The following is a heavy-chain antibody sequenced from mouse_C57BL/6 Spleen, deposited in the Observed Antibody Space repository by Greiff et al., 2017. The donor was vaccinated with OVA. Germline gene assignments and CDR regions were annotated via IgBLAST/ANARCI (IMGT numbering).Heavy chain of an antibody. Sequence: QVQLQQPGAELVMPGASVKLSCKASGYTFTSYWMHWVKQRPGQGLEWIGEIDPSDSYTNYNQKFKGKSTLTVDKSSSTAYMQFSSLTSEDSAVYYCASSDSSGYYFDYWGQGTTLTVSS. V-gene: IGHV1-69*01. D-gene: IGHD3-2*02. CDR3: ASSDSSGYYFDY. CDR1: GYTFTSYW. J-gene: IGHJ2*01. CDR2: IDPSDSYT.